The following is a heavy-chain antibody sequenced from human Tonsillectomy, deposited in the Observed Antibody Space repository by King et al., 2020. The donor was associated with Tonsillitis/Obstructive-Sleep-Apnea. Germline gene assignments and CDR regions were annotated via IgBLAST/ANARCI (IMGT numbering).Heavy chain of an antibody. CDR3: ARGWAPDSSKYYSYHYMDV. D-gene: IGHD4-11*01. V-gene: IGHV4-34*01. CDR1: GGSFNHYS. Sequence: VQLQQWGAGLLKTSETLSLTCAVYGGSFNHYSWTRIRQPPGKGLEWIGEINHSGSTKYKLSLKSRVTISVDTSKKQFSLKVNSVTAADTAAYYCARGWAPDSSKYYSYHYMDVWGKGTTVTVSS. CDR2: INHSGST. J-gene: IGHJ6*03.